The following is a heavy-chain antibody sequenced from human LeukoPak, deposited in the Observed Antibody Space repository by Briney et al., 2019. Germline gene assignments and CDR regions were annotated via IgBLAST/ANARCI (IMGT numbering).Heavy chain of an antibody. D-gene: IGHD5-18*01. CDR1: GGSMSSYY. CDR2: VYYSGTT. J-gene: IGHJ5*02. Sequence: SETLSLTCTVSGGSMSSYYWSWIRQPPGKGLEWIGYVYYSGTTNYNPSHRSRVTISVDTSKNQFSLKLSSVTAADTAVYYCARGGIQLWSNNWVDPWGQGILVTVSS. CDR3: ARGGIQLWSNNWVDP. V-gene: IGHV4-59*01.